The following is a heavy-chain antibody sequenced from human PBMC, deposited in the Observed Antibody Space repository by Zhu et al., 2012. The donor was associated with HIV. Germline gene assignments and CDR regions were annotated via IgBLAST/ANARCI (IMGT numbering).Heavy chain of an antibody. CDR1: GGPFNDYY. J-gene: IGHJ4*02. CDR3: ASHRPHSAS. CDR2: INFRGTT. Sequence: QVQLEQWGAGLVQPSETLSLTCAVYGGPFNDYYWNWIRQSPEKGLEWLGEINFRGTTTYTASLKSRLSISVDTSKSQFSLKLKSVTVADAGVYYCASHRPHSASWGPGTVVTVSS. D-gene: IGHD6-6*01. V-gene: IGHV4-34*02.